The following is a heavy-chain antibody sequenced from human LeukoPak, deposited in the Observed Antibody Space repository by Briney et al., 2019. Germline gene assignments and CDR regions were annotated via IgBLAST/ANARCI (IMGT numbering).Heavy chain of an antibody. V-gene: IGHV3-72*01. CDR2: STSKARNYAT. Sequence: GGSLRLSCAVSGFTLSDHYMDWVRQAPGKGLEWVGRSTSKARNYATEYAASVKGRFIISRDNSENSFYLQMNSLNTEDTAVYYCARGYNSFDQWGQGTQVAVSS. D-gene: IGHD5-24*01. CDR3: ARGYNSFDQ. J-gene: IGHJ4*02. CDR1: GFTLSDHY.